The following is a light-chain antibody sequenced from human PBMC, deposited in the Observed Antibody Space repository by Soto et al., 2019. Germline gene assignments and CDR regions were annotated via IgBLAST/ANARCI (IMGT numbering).Light chain of an antibody. CDR2: DNN. V-gene: IGLV1-51*01. CDR3: GTWDSGLSVVV. CDR1: NSNIGNKD. J-gene: IGLJ2*01. Sequence: QSVLTQPPSVSAAPGQKVTISCSGSNSNIGNKDVSWYQQFPGTAPKLLIYDNNRRPSGIPDRFSASKSGTLVTLAITGLQTGDEADYYCGTWDSGLSVVVFGGGTKLTVL.